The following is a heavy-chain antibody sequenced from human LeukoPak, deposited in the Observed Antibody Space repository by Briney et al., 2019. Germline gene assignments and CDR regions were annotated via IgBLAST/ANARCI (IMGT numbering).Heavy chain of an antibody. J-gene: IGHJ4*02. D-gene: IGHD3-22*01. V-gene: IGHV3-23*01. CDR1: GFTFSSYA. Sequence: GGSLRLSCAASGFTFSSYAMSWVRQAPGKGLEWVSAISGSGGSTYYADSVKGRFTISRDNSKNTLYLQMNSLRAEDTAVYYCAKDLYYDSSGYYDYWGQGTLVTLSS. CDR3: AKDLYYDSSGYYDY. CDR2: ISGSGGST.